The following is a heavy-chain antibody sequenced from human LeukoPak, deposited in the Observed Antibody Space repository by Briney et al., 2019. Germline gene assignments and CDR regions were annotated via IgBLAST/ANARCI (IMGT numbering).Heavy chain of an antibody. CDR1: GGSISSGSYY. V-gene: IGHV4-61*02. D-gene: IGHD5-18*01. CDR3: AGAAEWLPPADAFDI. Sequence: SETLSLTCTVSGGSISSGSYYWSWIRQPAGKGLEWIGRIYTSGSTNYNPSLKSRVTISVDTSKNQFSLKLSSVTAADTAVYYCAGAAEWLPPADAFDIWGQGTMVTVSS. J-gene: IGHJ3*02. CDR2: IYTSGST.